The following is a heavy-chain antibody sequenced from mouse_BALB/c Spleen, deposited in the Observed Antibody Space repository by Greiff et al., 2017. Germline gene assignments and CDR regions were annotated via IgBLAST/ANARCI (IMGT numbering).Heavy chain of an antibody. J-gene: IGHJ3*01. CDR1: GFTFSSYA. CDR2: ISSGGST. D-gene: IGHD2-4*01. Sequence: EVKVVESGGGLVKPGGSLKLSCAASGFTFSSYAMSWVRQTPEKRLEWVASISSGGSTYYLDSVKGRFTISRDNARNILYLQMSSLRSEDTAMYYCARVITNWFAYWGQGTLVTVSA. CDR3: ARVITNWFAY. V-gene: IGHV5-6-5*01.